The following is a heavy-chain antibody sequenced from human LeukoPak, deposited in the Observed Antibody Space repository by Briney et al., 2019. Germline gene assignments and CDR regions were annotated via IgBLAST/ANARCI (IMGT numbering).Heavy chain of an antibody. D-gene: IGHD1-26*01. Sequence: GGSLRLSCAASGFTFSNAWMSWVRQAPGKGLEWVGRIKSKTDGGTTDYAAPVKGRFTISRDDSKNTLYLQMNSLKTEDTAVYYCTTDEDDETRGSDYWGQGTLVTVSS. V-gene: IGHV3-15*01. CDR1: GFTFSNAW. CDR2: IKSKTDGGTT. J-gene: IGHJ4*02. CDR3: TTDEDDETRGSDY.